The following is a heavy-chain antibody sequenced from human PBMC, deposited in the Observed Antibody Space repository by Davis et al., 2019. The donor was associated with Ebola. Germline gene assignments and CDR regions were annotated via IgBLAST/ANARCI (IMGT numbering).Heavy chain of an antibody. CDR3: ARIGSSGWPEEVNFDY. V-gene: IGHV2-5*01. D-gene: IGHD6-19*01. Sequence: SGPTLVKPTQTLTLTCTFSGFSLSTSGVGVGWIRQPPGKALEWLALIYWNDDKRYSPSLKSRLTITKDTSKNQVVLTVTNVDTMDTATYYCARIGSSGWPEEVNFDYWGQGTLVTVSS. CDR2: IYWNDDK. J-gene: IGHJ4*02. CDR1: GFSLSTSGVG.